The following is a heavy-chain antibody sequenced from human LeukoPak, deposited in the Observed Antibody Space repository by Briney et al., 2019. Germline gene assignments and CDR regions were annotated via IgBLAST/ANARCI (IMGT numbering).Heavy chain of an antibody. D-gene: IGHD1-26*01. Sequence: SETLSLTCTVSGGSISSGTYYWGWIRQPPGKGLEWIGSIYYSGSTYYNPSLKSRVTISVDTSKNQFSLKLSSVTAADTAVYYCARDARRESFFDYWGQGSLVTVSS. J-gene: IGHJ4*02. CDR1: GGSISSGTYY. CDR2: IYYSGST. CDR3: ARDARRESFFDY. V-gene: IGHV4-39*07.